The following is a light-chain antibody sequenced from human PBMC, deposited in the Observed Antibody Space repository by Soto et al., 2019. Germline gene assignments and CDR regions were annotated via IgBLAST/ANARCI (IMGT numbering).Light chain of an antibody. Sequence: DIQMTQSPSTLSASVGDRVTITCRASQSIDSWLAWYQQKPGKAPKLLIYKTSNLESGVPSRFSGSGSGTDFSLTISSLQPDDFAKYYCQQYKSFSLTFGGGTRVEVK. CDR3: QQYKSFSLT. V-gene: IGKV1-5*03. CDR1: QSIDSW. J-gene: IGKJ4*01. CDR2: KTS.